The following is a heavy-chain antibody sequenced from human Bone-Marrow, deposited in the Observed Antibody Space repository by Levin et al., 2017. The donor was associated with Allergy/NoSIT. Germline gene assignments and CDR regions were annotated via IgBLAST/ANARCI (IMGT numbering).Heavy chain of an antibody. D-gene: IGHD3-10*01. CDR1: GAYVSSYY. CDR3: ARVMVRGGTGYHYYGMDV. J-gene: IGHJ6*02. V-gene: IGHV4-59*02. Sequence: SCSVSGAYVSSYYWTWIRQPPGKGLEWIGYFYFSGGTSYNPSLESRVTISADMVKNQFSLKLRSVIAADTAVYYCARVMVRGGTGYHYYGMDVWGQGTTVTVSS. CDR2: FYFSGGT.